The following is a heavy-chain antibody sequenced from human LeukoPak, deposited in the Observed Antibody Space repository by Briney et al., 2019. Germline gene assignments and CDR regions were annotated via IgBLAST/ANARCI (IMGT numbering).Heavy chain of an antibody. CDR2: IYYSGST. J-gene: IGHJ4*02. CDR1: GGSISSSSYY. V-gene: IGHV4-39*07. Sequence: SETLSLTCTVSGGSISSSSYYWGWIRQPPGKGLEWIGSIYYSGSTYYNPSLKSRVTISVDTSKNQFSLKLSSVTAADTAVYYCARAAWGFSSWQPFDYWGQGTLVTVSS. D-gene: IGHD6-13*01. CDR3: ARAAWGFSSWQPFDY.